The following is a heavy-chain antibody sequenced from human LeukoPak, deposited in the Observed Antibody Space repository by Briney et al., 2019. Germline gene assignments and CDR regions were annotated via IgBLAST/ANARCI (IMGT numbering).Heavy chain of an antibody. Sequence: GASVKVSCKASGYTFTSYGISWVRQAPGQGLEWMGWINAYNGNTNYAQKLQGRVTMTTDTSTSTAYMELRSLRSDDTAVYYCAREYYYDSSGYYYYWGQGTLVTVSS. V-gene: IGHV1-18*01. CDR3: AREYYYDSSGYYYY. D-gene: IGHD3-22*01. CDR2: INAYNGNT. J-gene: IGHJ4*02. CDR1: GYTFTSYG.